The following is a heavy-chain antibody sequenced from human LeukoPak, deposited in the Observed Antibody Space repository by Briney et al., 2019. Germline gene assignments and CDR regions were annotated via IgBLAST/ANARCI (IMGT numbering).Heavy chain of an antibody. CDR1: GGSISSYY. CDR3: ARDLGYSYPADYYYMDV. J-gene: IGHJ6*03. D-gene: IGHD5-18*01. Sequence: PSETLSLTCTVSGGSISSYYLSWIRQPPGKGLEWIGYIYYSWSTNYNPSLKSRVTISVDTSKNQFSLKLSSVTAADTAVYYCARDLGYSYPADYYYMDVWGKGTTVTVSS. V-gene: IGHV4-59*01. CDR2: IYYSWST.